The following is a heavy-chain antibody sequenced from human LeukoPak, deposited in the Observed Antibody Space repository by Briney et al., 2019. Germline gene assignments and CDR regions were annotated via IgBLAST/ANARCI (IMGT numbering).Heavy chain of an antibody. Sequence: GESLKISCAASGFTFSSYGMHWVRQAPGKGLEWVAFIRYDGSNKYYADSVKGRFTISRDNSKNTLYLQMNSLRAEDTAVYYCAKDQLGYCSSTSCCPFDYWGQGTLVTVSS. D-gene: IGHD2-2*01. CDR2: IRYDGSNK. CDR3: AKDQLGYCSSTSCCPFDY. CDR1: GFTFSSYG. V-gene: IGHV3-30*02. J-gene: IGHJ4*02.